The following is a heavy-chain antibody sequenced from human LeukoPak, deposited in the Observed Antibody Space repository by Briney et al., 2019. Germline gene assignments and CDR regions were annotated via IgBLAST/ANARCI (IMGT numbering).Heavy chain of an antibody. D-gene: IGHD3-10*01. CDR1: GFTFSSCW. V-gene: IGHV3-74*01. Sequence: PGGSLRLSCAASGFTFSSCWMYWIRRVPGKGLVWVSRINTDGTTTNYADSVQGRFTVSRDNAKSTLYLQMNSLRAEDTAVYYCARDSWGYGSGSYGSVAHAYYMDVWGKGTTVTVSS. J-gene: IGHJ6*03. CDR3: ARDSWGYGSGSYGSVAHAYYMDV. CDR2: INTDGTTT.